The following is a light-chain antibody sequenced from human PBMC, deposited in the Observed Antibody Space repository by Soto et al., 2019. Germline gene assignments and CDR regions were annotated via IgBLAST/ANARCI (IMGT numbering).Light chain of an antibody. J-gene: IGKJ4*01. CDR2: GAS. Sequence: EIVLTQSPGTLSLSPGERATLSCRASQSVSSTYLAWYQQKPGQAPRLLIYGASSGATGIPDRFSGSGSGTDFTLTISRLEPEDFAVYYCQQYGSSFGGGTKVEIK. CDR3: QQYGSS. CDR1: QSVSSTY. V-gene: IGKV3-20*01.